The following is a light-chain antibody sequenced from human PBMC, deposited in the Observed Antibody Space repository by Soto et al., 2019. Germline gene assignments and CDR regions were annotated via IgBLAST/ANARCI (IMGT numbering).Light chain of an antibody. Sequence: QSVLTQPASVSGSPGQSITISCTGTTGDVGYYNYVSWYQQHPGKAPKLIIHEVMNRPSGVSHRFSGSKSGNTASLTISGLQAEDEADYYCTSYTSNRTPLSGGGTKVTVL. V-gene: IGLV2-14*01. CDR1: TGDVGYYNY. J-gene: IGLJ1*01. CDR3: TSYTSNRTPL. CDR2: EVM.